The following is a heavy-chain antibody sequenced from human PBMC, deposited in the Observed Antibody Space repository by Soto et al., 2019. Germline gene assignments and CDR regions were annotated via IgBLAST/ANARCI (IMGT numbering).Heavy chain of an antibody. CDR1: GFTFVMYA. Sequence: ASVKVSCKASGFTFVMYAIHWVRQAPGQGLEWMAWIDAGNGHTTYSQKFQGRVTITRDTSARTVYMELRSLRFEDTATYYCARAGWFAEGYFDFWGQGTPVTVS. CDR2: IDAGNGHT. V-gene: IGHV1-3*01. D-gene: IGHD3-10*01. J-gene: IGHJ4*02. CDR3: ARAGWFAEGYFDF.